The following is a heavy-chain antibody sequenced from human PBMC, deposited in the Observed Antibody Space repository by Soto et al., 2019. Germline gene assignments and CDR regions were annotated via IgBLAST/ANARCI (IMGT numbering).Heavy chain of an antibody. Sequence: GGSLRLSCAASGFTFNYYAMGWVRQAPGKGLEWVSAITDSGDDTYYIDSVKGRFTISRDNSKSTLYLQMNSLRAEDTAIYYCAKLGSSSWSPHYYFDYWGQGTLVTVSS. CDR1: GFTFNYYA. V-gene: IGHV3-23*01. CDR2: ITDSGDDT. CDR3: AKLGSSSWSPHYYFDY. J-gene: IGHJ4*02. D-gene: IGHD2-2*01.